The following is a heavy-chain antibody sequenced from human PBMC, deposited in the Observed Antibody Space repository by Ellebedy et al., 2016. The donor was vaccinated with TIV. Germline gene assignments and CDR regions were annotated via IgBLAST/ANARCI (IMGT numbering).Heavy chain of an antibody. V-gene: IGHV4-61*01. J-gene: IGHJ6*02. Sequence: MPSETLSLTCTVSGGSVKTGSYSWIWIRQPPGRGLECIGYIYYTGSTNYNPSLKSRVTIELDTSKNQFSLNLSSVTAADTAVYFCARVPRTSGSGTTYYTNAMDVWGQGTTVSVSS. CDR2: IYYTGST. D-gene: IGHD3-10*01. CDR1: GGSVKTGSYS. CDR3: ARVPRTSGSGTTYYTNAMDV.